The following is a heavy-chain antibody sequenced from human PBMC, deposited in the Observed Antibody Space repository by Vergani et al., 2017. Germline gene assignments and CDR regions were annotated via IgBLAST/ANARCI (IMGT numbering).Heavy chain of an antibody. CDR1: GFTFTSSA. Sequence: QMQLVQSGPEVKKPGTSVKVSCKASGFTFTSSAVQWVRQARGQRLEWIGWIVVGSGTANYAQKFQGRVTITADESTSTAYRELSSLRSEDTAVYYCAENSGSYSWGQGTLVTVSS. J-gene: IGHJ4*02. CDR2: IVVGSGTA. V-gene: IGHV1-58*01. D-gene: IGHD1-26*01. CDR3: AENSGSYS.